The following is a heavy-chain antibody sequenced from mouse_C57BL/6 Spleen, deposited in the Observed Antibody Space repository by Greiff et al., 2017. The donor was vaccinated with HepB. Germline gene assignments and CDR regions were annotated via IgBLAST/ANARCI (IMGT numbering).Heavy chain of an antibody. Sequence: EVHLVESGGGLVKPGGSLKLSCAASGYTFSSYGMTWVRQTPEKRLEWVATISDGGSYTYYPDNVKGRFTLTRDNATNTLYLQMSHLKSEDTAVYYCASYGYDWTGFAYWGQGTLVTVSA. D-gene: IGHD2-2*01. J-gene: IGHJ3*01. CDR2: ISDGGSYT. CDR3: ASYGYDWTGFAY. CDR1: GYTFSSYG. V-gene: IGHV5-4*01.